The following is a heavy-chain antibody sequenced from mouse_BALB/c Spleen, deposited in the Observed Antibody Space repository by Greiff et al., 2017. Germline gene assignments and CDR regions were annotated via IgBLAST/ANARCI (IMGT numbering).Heavy chain of an antibody. CDR3: TRGDSSGYFY. J-gene: IGHJ2*01. Sequence: VKQRHGQGLEWIGNIYPGSGSTNYDEKFKSKGTLTVDTSSSTAYMHLSSLTSEDSAVYYCTRGDSSGYFYWGQGTTLTVSS. CDR2: IYPGSGST. V-gene: IGHV1S22*01. D-gene: IGHD3-2*01.